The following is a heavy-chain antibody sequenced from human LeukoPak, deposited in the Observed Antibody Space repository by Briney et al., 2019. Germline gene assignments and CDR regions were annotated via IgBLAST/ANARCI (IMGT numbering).Heavy chain of an antibody. Sequence: GGSLRLSCAASGFTFSSYGMHWVRQAPGKGLEWVANIKQDGSEKYYVDSVKGRFTISRDNAKNSLYLQMNSLRAEDTAVYYCARGDGYYDILTGYSTDDAFDIWGQGTMVTVSS. V-gene: IGHV3-7*01. CDR1: GFTFSSYG. CDR3: ARGDGYYDILTGYSTDDAFDI. D-gene: IGHD3-9*01. J-gene: IGHJ3*02. CDR2: IKQDGSEK.